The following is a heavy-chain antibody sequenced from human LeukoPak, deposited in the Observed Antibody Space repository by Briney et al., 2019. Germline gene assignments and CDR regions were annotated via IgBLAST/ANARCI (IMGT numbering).Heavy chain of an antibody. CDR3: ARERRDGYNWNWSY. D-gene: IGHD5-24*01. CDR2: ISTSSSYI. Sequence: PGGSLRLSCAAYGFTFSSYSMNWVRQAPGKGLEWVSFISTSSSYIYYADSVKGRFTISRDNAKNSLYLEMNSLRAEDTAVYYCARERRDGYNWNWSYWGQGTLVTVSS. CDR1: GFTFSSYS. V-gene: IGHV3-21*01. J-gene: IGHJ4*02.